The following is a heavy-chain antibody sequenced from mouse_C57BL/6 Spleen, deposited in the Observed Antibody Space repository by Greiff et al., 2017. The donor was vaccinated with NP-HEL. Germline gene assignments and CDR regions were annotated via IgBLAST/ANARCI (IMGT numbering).Heavy chain of an antibody. CDR2: INPNNGGT. V-gene: IGHV1-22*01. J-gene: IGHJ3*01. CDR1: GYTFTDYN. CDR3: ARDYYYSSSYNAY. D-gene: IGHD1-1*01. Sequence: VQLQQSGPELVKPGASVKMSCKASGYTFTDYNMHWVKQSHGKSLEWIGYINPNNGGTSYNQKFKGKATLTVNKSSSTAYMELRSLTSEDSAVYFCARDYYYSSSYNAYWGQGTLVTVSA.